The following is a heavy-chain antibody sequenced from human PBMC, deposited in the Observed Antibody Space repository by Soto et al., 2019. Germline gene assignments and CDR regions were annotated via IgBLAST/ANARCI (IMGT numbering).Heavy chain of an antibody. CDR1: GFTFSRAW. Sequence: EVQLVESGGGLVKPGESLRLSCVASGFTFSRAWMSWVRQSPGKGLEWVGRIKTTSDGGTTDYAAPVRGRFTISRDDSEKTGHLQMNSLETDETAVYYCARVQAYYYYGMDVWGQGTTVNV. V-gene: IGHV3-15*01. CDR2: IKTTSDGGTT. CDR3: ARVQAYYYYGMDV. D-gene: IGHD1-1*01. J-gene: IGHJ6*02.